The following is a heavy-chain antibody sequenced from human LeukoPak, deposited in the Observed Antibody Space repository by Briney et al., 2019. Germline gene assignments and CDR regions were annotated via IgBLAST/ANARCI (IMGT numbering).Heavy chain of an antibody. CDR1: GGSISSYY. CDR3: ARETYYYDSSGYSVNDY. V-gene: IGHV4-4*07. CDR2: IYTSGST. J-gene: IGHJ4*02. Sequence: PSETLSPTCTVSGGSISSYYWSWIRQPAGKGLEWIGRIYTSGSTNYNPSLKSRVTMSVDTSKNQFSLKLSSVTAADTAVYYCARETYYYDSSGYSVNDYWGQGTLVTVSS. D-gene: IGHD3-22*01.